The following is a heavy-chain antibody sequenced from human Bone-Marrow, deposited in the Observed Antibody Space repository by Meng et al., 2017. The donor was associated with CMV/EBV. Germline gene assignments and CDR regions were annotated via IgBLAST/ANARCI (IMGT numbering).Heavy chain of an antibody. V-gene: IGHV4-39*01. CDR3: ARHSLVWNYFDY. CDR2: IYYSGST. D-gene: IGHD6-6*01. J-gene: IGHJ4*02. CDR1: GGSINSRNYY. Sequence: SETLSLTCSVSGGSINSRNYYWGWIRQPPGKGLEWIGIIYYSGSTYYNPSLKSRVTISVDTSKNQFSLKLSSVTAADTAVYYCARHSLVWNYFDYWGQGTLVTVSS.